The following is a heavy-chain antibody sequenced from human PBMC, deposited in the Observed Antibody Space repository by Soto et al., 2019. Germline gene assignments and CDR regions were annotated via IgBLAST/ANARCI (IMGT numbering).Heavy chain of an antibody. CDR1: GFAFSDYP. J-gene: IGHJ4*02. D-gene: IGHD6-19*01. V-gene: IGHV3-23*01. Sequence: EVHLLESGGCVVQPGKSLKISCATSGFAFSDYPMTWVRQPPGQGLEWVSGISASGEKPYYADSVKGRFTTSRDNSKNTLSLQMNSLRVEDTGIYYCAKLEWLEFGGDYWGQGTLVTVSS. CDR2: ISASGEKP. CDR3: AKLEWLEFGGDY.